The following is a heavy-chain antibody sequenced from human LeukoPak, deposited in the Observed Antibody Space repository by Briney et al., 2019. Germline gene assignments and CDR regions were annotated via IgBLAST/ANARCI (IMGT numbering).Heavy chain of an antibody. Sequence: GGSLRLSCAASGFTFSSYAMSWVRQAPGKGLEWVSAISGSGGSTYYADSVKGRFTISRDNSENTLYLQMNSLRAEDTAVYYCAKDKPIYGTPIYFDYWGQGTLVTVSS. CDR2: ISGSGGST. CDR3: AKDKPIYGTPIYFDY. J-gene: IGHJ4*02. D-gene: IGHD2/OR15-2a*01. CDR1: GFTFSSYA. V-gene: IGHV3-23*01.